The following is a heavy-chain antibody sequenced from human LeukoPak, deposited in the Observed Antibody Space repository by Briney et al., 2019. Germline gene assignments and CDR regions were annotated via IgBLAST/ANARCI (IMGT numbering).Heavy chain of an antibody. J-gene: IGHJ4*02. CDR2: ISSSSSYI. V-gene: IGHV3-21*01. D-gene: IGHD5-12*01. CDR3: ARPGYSAYDSSYNFDY. Sequence: GGSLRLSCAASGFTFSSYSMNWVRQAPGKGLEWVSSISSSSSYIYHADSVKGRFTISRDNAKNSLDLQMNSLRAEDTAVYYCARPGYSAYDSSYNFDYWGQGTLVTVSS. CDR1: GFTFSSYS.